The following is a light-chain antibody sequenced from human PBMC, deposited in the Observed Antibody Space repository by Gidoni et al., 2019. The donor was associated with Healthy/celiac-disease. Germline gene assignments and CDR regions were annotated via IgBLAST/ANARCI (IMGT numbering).Light chain of an antibody. CDR3: QQYDNLPPGLT. CDR1: QDISNY. CDR2: DAS. J-gene: IGKJ4*01. Sequence: DIQMTQSPSSLSASVADRVTITYQASQDISNYLNWYQQKPGKAPKLLIYDASNLETGVPSRFSGSGSGTDFTFTISSLQPEDIATYYCQQYDNLPPGLTFGGGTKVEIK. V-gene: IGKV1-33*01.